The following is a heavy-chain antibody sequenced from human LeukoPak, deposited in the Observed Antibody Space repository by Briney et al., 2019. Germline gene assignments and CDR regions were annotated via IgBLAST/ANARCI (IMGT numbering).Heavy chain of an antibody. CDR2: INQDGSEI. CDR1: GFTFSTCG. V-gene: IGHV3-7*04. Sequence: GGSLRLSCAASGFTFSTCGMNWVRQAPGKGLEWVANINQDGSEIYYVDSVKGRFTISRDNAKNSLYLQMNSLRAEDTAVYYCARDLSRAKNGNWKKDDWGQGTLVTVSS. CDR3: ARDLSRAKNGNWKKDD. D-gene: IGHD1-1*01. J-gene: IGHJ4*02.